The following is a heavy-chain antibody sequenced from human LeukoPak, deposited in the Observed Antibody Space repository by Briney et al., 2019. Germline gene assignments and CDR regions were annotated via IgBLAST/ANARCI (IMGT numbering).Heavy chain of an antibody. CDR2: IKEDRNPK. V-gene: IGHV3-7*05. CDR3: ARGLKYGSESTLEGF. D-gene: IGHD3-10*01. CDR1: GFTFSNYL. J-gene: IGHJ4*02. Sequence: GGSLRLSCAASGFTFSNYLMSWVRQAPGKGLGWVANIKEDRNPKYYVDSVEGRFTISRDKTKNTLYLQMNSLRAEDTAVYYCARGLKYGSESTLEGFWGQGTLVTVYS.